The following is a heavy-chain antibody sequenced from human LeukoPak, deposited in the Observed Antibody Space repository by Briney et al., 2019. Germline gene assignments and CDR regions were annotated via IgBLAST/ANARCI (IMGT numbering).Heavy chain of an antibody. CDR3: ASPYSGKYDY. CDR1: GYSISSGYY. CDR2: IYYSGST. Sequence: SETLSLTCAVSGYSISSGYYWGWIRQPPGKGLEWIGSIYYSGSTYYNPSLKSRVTISVDTSKNQFSLKLSSVTAADTAVYYCASPYSGKYDYWGQGTLVTVSS. V-gene: IGHV4-38-2*01. J-gene: IGHJ4*02. D-gene: IGHD1-26*01.